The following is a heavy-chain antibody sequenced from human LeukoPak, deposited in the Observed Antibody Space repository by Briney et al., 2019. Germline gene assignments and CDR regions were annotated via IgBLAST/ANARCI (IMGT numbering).Heavy chain of an antibody. CDR3: AKALDYGALWDYWYFDL. J-gene: IGHJ2*01. V-gene: IGHV3-23*01. Sequence: GGSLRLSCAASGFTFSSYAMSWVRQAPGKGLEWVSAISGSGGSTYYADSVKGRFTISRDNSKNTLYLQMNSLRAEDTAVYYCAKALDYGALWDYWYFDLWGRGTLVTVSS. CDR1: GFTFSSYA. CDR2: ISGSGGST. D-gene: IGHD4-17*01.